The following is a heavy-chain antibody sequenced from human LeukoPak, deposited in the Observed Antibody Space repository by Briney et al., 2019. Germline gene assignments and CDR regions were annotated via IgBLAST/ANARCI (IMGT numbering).Heavy chain of an antibody. D-gene: IGHD6-6*01. Sequence: GGSLRLSCAASGFIFSNYGMCWVRQAPGKGLGWVTFIENDGSNKYHADSVRGRFTISRDNSRNTLYMQMNSLRVEDTAVYYCAKDPARGQLGIFDYWGQGVLVTVSS. J-gene: IGHJ4*02. CDR1: GFIFSNYG. CDR3: AKDPARGQLGIFDY. V-gene: IGHV3-30*02. CDR2: IENDGSNK.